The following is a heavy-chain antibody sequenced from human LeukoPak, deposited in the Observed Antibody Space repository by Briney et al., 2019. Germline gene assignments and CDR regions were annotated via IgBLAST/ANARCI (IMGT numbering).Heavy chain of an antibody. CDR2: IYYSGST. CDR3: ARDTYDSSGYYHEGFDY. V-gene: IGHV4-59*01. D-gene: IGHD3-22*01. Sequence: SETLSLTCTVSGGSISSYYWSWIRQPPGKGLEWIGYIYYSGSTNYNPSLKSRVTISVDTSKNQFSLKLSSVTAADTAVYYCARDTYDSSGYYHEGFDYWGQGTLVTVSS. CDR1: GGSISSYY. J-gene: IGHJ4*02.